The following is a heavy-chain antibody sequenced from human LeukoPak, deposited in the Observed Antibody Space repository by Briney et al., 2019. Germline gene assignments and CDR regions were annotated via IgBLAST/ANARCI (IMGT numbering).Heavy chain of an antibody. Sequence: SETLSLTCTVSGGSISSNYWSWIRQPPGKGLEWIGYIYYSGSTNYNPSLKSRVTISVDTSKNQFSLRLSSVTAADTAVYYCAREHYNLLTGRGGYFDYWGQGTLVTVSS. V-gene: IGHV4-59*01. J-gene: IGHJ4*02. D-gene: IGHD3-9*01. CDR3: AREHYNLLTGRGGYFDY. CDR2: IYYSGST. CDR1: GGSISSNY.